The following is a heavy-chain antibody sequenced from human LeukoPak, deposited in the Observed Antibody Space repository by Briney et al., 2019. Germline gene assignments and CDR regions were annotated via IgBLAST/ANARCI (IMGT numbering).Heavy chain of an antibody. CDR3: TTLGAFDY. V-gene: IGHV3-15*01. Sequence: TGGSLRLSCAASGFTFSNAWMSWVRQAPGKGLEWVGRIKSKTFGETTDYAAPVKGRFTISRGDSKNTLYLHMNALKTEDTALYYCTTLGAFDYWGQGTLVTVSS. J-gene: IGHJ4*02. D-gene: IGHD3-16*01. CDR2: IKSKTFGETT. CDR1: GFTFSNAW.